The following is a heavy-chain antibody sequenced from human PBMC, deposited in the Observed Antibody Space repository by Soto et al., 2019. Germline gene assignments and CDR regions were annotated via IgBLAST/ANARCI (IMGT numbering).Heavy chain of an antibody. Sequence: ASVKVSCKASGGTFSSYAISWVRQAPGQGXEWMGGIIPIFGTANYAQKFQGRVTITADESTSTAYMELSSLRSEDTAVYYCASFDCSSTSCYTRYYYCGMDVWGQGTTVTVSS. D-gene: IGHD2-2*02. CDR3: ASFDCSSTSCYTRYYYCGMDV. V-gene: IGHV1-69*13. J-gene: IGHJ6*02. CDR1: GGTFSSYA. CDR2: IIPIFGTA.